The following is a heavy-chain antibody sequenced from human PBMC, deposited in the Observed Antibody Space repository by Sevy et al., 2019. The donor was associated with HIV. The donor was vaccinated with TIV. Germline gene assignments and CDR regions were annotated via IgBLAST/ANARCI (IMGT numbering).Heavy chain of an antibody. V-gene: IGHV4-30-4*01. CDR3: ARVPYGSGNYYYYYGMDV. D-gene: IGHD3-10*01. CDR2: IYYSGST. CDR1: GGSISSGDYY. Sequence: SETLSLTCTVSGGSISSGDYYWSWIRQPPGKGLEWIGYIYYSGSTYYNPSLKSRVTISVDTSKNQFSLKLSSVTAADTAVYYCARVPYGSGNYYYYYGMDVWGQRTTVTASS. J-gene: IGHJ6*02.